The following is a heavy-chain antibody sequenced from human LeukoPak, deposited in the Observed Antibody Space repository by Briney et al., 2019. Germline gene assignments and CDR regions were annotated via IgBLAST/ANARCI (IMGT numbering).Heavy chain of an antibody. Sequence: SETLSLACTVSGYSISSGFYWGWIRQPPGKGLEWIGNVYHGGSSYYNPSLKSRITISVDTSKNQFSLNLYSVTAADTAVYYCARRVGSSDCFDYWGQGTLVTVSS. CDR3: ARRVGSSDCFDY. CDR2: VYHGGSS. D-gene: IGHD6-6*01. V-gene: IGHV4-38-2*02. CDR1: GYSISSGFY. J-gene: IGHJ4*02.